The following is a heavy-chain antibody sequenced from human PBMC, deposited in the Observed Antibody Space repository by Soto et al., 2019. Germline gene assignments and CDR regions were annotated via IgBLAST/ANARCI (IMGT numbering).Heavy chain of an antibody. CDR2: IYYSGST. D-gene: IGHD3-9*01. J-gene: IGHJ6*02. CDR1: GGSISSYY. Sequence: SETLSLTCTVSGGSISSYYWSWIRQPPGKGLEWIGYIYYSGSTNYNPSLKSRVTISVDTSKNQFSLKLSSVTAADTAVYYCARGDLYYDILTGSYYYYYGMDVWGQGTTVTVSS. CDR3: ARGDLYYDILTGSYYYYYGMDV. V-gene: IGHV4-59*01.